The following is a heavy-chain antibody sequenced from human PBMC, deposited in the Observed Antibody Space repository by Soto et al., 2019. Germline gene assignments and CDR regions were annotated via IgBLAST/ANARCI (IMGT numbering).Heavy chain of an antibody. CDR2: INPNSGGT. CDR1: GYTFTGYY. J-gene: IGHJ4*02. V-gene: IGHV1-2*04. Sequence: ASVKVSCKASGYTFTGYYMHWVRQAPGQGLEWMGWINPNSGGTNYAQKYQGWVTMTRDTSISTAYMELSRLRSDDTAVYYCARGGFCRGGSCYWGWGPYDYWGQGTLVTVSS. CDR3: ARGGFCRGGSCYWGWGPYDY. D-gene: IGHD2-15*01.